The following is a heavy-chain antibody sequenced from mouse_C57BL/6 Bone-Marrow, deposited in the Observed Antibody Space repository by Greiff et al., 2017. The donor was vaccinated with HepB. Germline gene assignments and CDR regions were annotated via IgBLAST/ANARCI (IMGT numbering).Heavy chain of an antibody. CDR1: GYTFTSYW. CDR2: IDPSDSYT. D-gene: IGHD2-1*01. Sequence: VQLQQPGAELVRPGTSVKLSCKASGYTFTSYWMHWVKQRPGQGLEWIGVIDPSDSYTNYNQKFKGKATLTVDTSSSTAYMQLSSLTSEDSAVYYCARGDGNYYFDYWGQGTTLTVSS. CDR3: ARGDGNYYFDY. J-gene: IGHJ2*01. V-gene: IGHV1-59*01.